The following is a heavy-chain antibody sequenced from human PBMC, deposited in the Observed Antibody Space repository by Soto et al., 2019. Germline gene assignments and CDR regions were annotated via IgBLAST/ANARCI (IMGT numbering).Heavy chain of an antibody. Sequence: GESLKICCKGSGYIFTDYWIGWVRQLPGKGLEWMGIIYPGDSDTRYSPSLQGHVTITVDKSTSTAYLQWNTLKASDTAMYYCARHIINFRYHYKATHFWGQGTIVTLS. J-gene: IGHJ6*02. CDR3: ARHIINFRYHYKATHF. CDR2: IYPGDSDT. D-gene: IGHD3-10*01. CDR1: GYIFTDYW. V-gene: IGHV5-51*01.